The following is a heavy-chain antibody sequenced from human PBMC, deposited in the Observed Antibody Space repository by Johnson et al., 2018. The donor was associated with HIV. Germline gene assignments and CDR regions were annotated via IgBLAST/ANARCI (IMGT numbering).Heavy chain of an antibody. Sequence: VHLVESGGGVVQPGRSLRLSCAASGFTFRSYAMSWVRQAPGRGLEWVSSISGTGGTTYYADSVKGRFTISRDNSKNMLFLEMNSLRAEDTAVYYCAKSQDRSAHDYDFDLWGQGTVVTVSS. CDR3: AKSQDRSAHDYDFDL. V-gene: IGHV3-23*04. CDR2: ISGTGGTT. CDR1: GFTFRSYA. D-gene: IGHD3-22*01. J-gene: IGHJ3*01.